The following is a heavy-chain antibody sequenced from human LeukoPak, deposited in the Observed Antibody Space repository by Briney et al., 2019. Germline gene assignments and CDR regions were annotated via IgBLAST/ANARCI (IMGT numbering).Heavy chain of an antibody. V-gene: IGHV4-59*11. CDR1: GGSISNHL. J-gene: IGHJ4*02. CDR2: IYYSGST. CDR3: ARGQYSGSCFDN. Sequence: SETLSLTCTVSGGSISNHLWSWIRQPPGKGLEWIGYIYYSGSTNYNPSLKSRVTILVDTSKNQSSLKVSSVTAADTAVYYCARGQYSGSCFDNWGQGSLVTVSS. D-gene: IGHD1-26*01.